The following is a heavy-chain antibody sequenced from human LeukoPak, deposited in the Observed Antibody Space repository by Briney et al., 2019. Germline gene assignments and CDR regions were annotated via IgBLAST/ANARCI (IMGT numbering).Heavy chain of an antibody. CDR2: INHSGST. Sequence: SETLSLTRAVYGGSFSGYYWSWIRQPPGKGLEWIGEINHSGSTNYNPPLKSRVTISVDTSKNQFSLKLSSVTAADTAVYYCARITMVRGRFDYWGQGTLVTVSS. CDR3: ARITMVRGRFDY. CDR1: GGSFSGYY. D-gene: IGHD3-10*01. V-gene: IGHV4-34*01. J-gene: IGHJ4*02.